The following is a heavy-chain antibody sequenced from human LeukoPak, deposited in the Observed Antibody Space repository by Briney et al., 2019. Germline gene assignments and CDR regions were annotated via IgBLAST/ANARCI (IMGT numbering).Heavy chain of an antibody. Sequence: ASVKVSCKASGYTFTSYDINWVRQATGQGLEWMGWMNPNSGNTGYAQKFQGRVTMTRNTSISTAYMELGSLRSEDTAVYYCARGPTVTTYYYYYGMDVWGQGTTVTVSS. CDR3: ARGPTVTTYYYYYGMDV. CDR1: GYTFTSYD. CDR2: MNPNSGNT. D-gene: IGHD4-17*01. J-gene: IGHJ6*02. V-gene: IGHV1-8*01.